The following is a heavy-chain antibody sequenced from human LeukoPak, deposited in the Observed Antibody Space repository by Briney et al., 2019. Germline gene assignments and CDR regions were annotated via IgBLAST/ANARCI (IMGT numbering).Heavy chain of an antibody. CDR3: ARDHHRRLYDSQARNTFDI. Sequence: GGSLRLSCAASGFTFSSYGMHWVRQAPGKGLEWVAVISYDGSNKYYADSVKGRFTISRDNAKNSLYLQMNSLRAEDTAVYYCARDHHRRLYDSQARNTFDIWGQGTMVTVSS. CDR2: ISYDGSNK. CDR1: GFTFSSYG. J-gene: IGHJ3*02. D-gene: IGHD3-22*01. V-gene: IGHV3-30*03.